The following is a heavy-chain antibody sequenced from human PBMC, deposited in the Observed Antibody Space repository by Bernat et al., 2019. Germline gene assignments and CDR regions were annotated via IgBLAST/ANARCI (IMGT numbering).Heavy chain of an antibody. CDR2: IKNKKDGGTT. CDR3: ATRGPYGSYFDH. D-gene: IGHD4-17*01. Sequence: EVQLVESGGGLVKPGGSLRLSCVASGFTFSDVWMTWVRQAPGKGLEWVGGIKNKKDGGTTDYGAPVKGRFSISRDNSKNTLYLQMNSLKTDDTAVYYCATRGPYGSYFDHWGQGTLVTVSS. CDR1: GFTFSDVW. V-gene: IGHV3-15*01. J-gene: IGHJ4*02.